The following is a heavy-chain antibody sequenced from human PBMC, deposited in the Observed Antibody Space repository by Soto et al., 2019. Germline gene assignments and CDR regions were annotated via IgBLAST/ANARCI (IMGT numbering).Heavy chain of an antibody. CDR2: IYYSGST. V-gene: IGHV4-31*03. J-gene: IGHJ6*02. D-gene: IGHD2-8*01. CDR3: ARVSRYCTNGVCPLRPNYYYYYGMDV. Sequence: TSETLSLTCTVSGGSISSGGYYWSWIRQHPGKGLEWIGYIYYSGSTYYNPSLKSRVTISVDTSKNQFSLKLSSVTAADTAVYYCARVSRYCTNGVCPLRPNYYYYYGMDVWGQGTTVTVSS. CDR1: GGSISSGGYY.